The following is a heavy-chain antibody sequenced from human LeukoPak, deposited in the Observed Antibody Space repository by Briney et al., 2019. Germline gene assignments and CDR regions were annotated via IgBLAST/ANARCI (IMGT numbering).Heavy chain of an antibody. V-gene: IGHV3-53*01. CDR1: GFTVSSNH. Sequence: GGSLRLSCAASGFTVSSNHMSWVRQAPGKGLEWVSVIYSGGSTYYADSVKGRFAISRDNSKNTLYLQMNSLRAEDTAVYYCAREGPGVHYGMDVWGQGTTVTVSS. CDR2: IYSGGST. J-gene: IGHJ6*02. D-gene: IGHD6-6*01. CDR3: AREGPGVHYGMDV.